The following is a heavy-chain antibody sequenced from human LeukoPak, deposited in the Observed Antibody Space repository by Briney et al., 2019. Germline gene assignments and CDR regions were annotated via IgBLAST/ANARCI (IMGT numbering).Heavy chain of an antibody. CDR3: ARGAEGYYYYGMDV. D-gene: IGHD1-26*01. Sequence: SETLSLTCTVSGGSISSSSYYWGWIRQPPGKGLEWIGSIYYSGSTYYNPSLKSRVTISVDTSKNQFSLKLSSVTAADTAVYYCARGAEGYYYYGMDVWGQGTTVTVSS. J-gene: IGHJ6*02. CDR1: GGSISSSSYY. CDR2: IYYSGST. V-gene: IGHV4-39*07.